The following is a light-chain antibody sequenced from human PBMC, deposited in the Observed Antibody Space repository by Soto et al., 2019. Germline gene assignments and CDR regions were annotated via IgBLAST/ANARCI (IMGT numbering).Light chain of an antibody. J-gene: IGLJ2*01. CDR3: QVWDGSSDAV. CDR1: NIENLD. Sequence: SYELTQPPSVSAAPGQTATITCGGTNIENLDVHWYQQKPGQAPGLVILSDSDRPSGIPDRFSGSNHGNTATLTISRVDAGDEANYYCQVWDGSSDAVFGGGTKLTVL. V-gene: IGLV3-21*04. CDR2: SDS.